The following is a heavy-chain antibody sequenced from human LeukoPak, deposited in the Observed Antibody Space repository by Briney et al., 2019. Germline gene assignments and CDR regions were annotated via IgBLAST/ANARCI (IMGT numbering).Heavy chain of an antibody. Sequence: PSETLSLTCAAYGGSFSGYYWSWIRQPPGKGLEWIGEINHSGSTNYNPSLKSRVTTSVDTSKNQFSLKLRSVTAADTAVYYCARQRGGSIFRRQYYFDYWGQGTLVTVSS. CDR1: GGSFSGYY. J-gene: IGHJ4*02. CDR2: INHSGST. CDR3: ARQRGGSIFRRQYYFDY. V-gene: IGHV4-34*01. D-gene: IGHD3-3*01.